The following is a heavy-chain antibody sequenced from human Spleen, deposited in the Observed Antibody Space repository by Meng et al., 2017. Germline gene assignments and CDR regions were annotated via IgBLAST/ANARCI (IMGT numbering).Heavy chain of an antibody. Sequence: QVQRVQSGAEWKKPGSSVKVSCKASGGTFSSYAISWVRQAPGQGLEWMGGIIPIFGTANYAQKFQGRVTITADESTSTAYMELSSLRSEDTAVYYCARETYALLWFGELGYWGQGTLVTVSS. CDR1: GGTFSSYA. CDR3: ARETYALLWFGELGY. V-gene: IGHV1-69*01. D-gene: IGHD3-10*01. CDR2: IIPIFGTA. J-gene: IGHJ4*02.